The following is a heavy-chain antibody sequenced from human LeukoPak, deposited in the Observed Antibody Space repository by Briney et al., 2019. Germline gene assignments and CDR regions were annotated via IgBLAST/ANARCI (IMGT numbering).Heavy chain of an antibody. CDR3: ARSVVPAAEFDY. D-gene: IGHD2-2*01. CDR1: GFTFSRHW. Sequence: PGGSLRLSCAASGFTFSRHWMSWVRQAPGKGLERVAHMNQDGSAIYSIDSVKGRFTISRDNAKNSLYLQMNSLRAEDTAVYYCARSVVPAAEFDYWGQGTLVTVSS. J-gene: IGHJ4*02. V-gene: IGHV3-7*01. CDR2: MNQDGSAI.